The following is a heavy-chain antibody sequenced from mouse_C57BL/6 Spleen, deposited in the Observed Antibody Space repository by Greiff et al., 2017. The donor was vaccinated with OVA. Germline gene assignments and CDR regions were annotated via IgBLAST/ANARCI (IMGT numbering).Heavy chain of an antibody. Sequence: VQLQESGAELMKPGASVKLSCKATGYTFTGYWIAWVRQRPGQGLEWIGEILPGSGSTNYNEKFKGKTTFTADTSSNTAYMQLSSLKTEDSAIYYCACEAYYSTAWFAYWGQGTLVTVSA. V-gene: IGHV1-9*01. CDR2: ILPGSGST. CDR3: ACEAYYSTAWFAY. J-gene: IGHJ3*01. D-gene: IGHD2-5*01. CDR1: GYTFTGYW.